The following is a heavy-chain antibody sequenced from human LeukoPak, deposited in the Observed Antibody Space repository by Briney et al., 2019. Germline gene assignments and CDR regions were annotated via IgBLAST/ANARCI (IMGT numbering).Heavy chain of an antibody. CDR1: GGSMSGSGYY. J-gene: IGHJ3*02. Sequence: SETLSLTCTVSGGSMSGSGYYWGWIRQPPGKGLEWIGIIYLSGSTYYSPSLKSRVTISVDTSKNQFSLRLSPVTAADTAIYYCARISPGAFDIWGQGTMVTVSS. D-gene: IGHD2-15*01. CDR2: IYLSGST. V-gene: IGHV4-39*07. CDR3: ARISPGAFDI.